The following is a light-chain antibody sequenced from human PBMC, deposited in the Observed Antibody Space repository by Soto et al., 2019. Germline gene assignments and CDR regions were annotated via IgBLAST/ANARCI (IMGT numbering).Light chain of an antibody. V-gene: IGLV1-44*01. CDR1: SSNIGSKT. CDR2: SNN. J-gene: IGLJ2*01. Sequence: QSVRTQPPSASGTPGQRVTISCSGSSSNIGSKTVNWYQQLPGTAPKLLIYSNNQRPSGVPDRFSGSKSGTSASLAISGLQSEDEADYYCAAWDDSLNGVVFGGGTKLTVL. CDR3: AAWDDSLNGVV.